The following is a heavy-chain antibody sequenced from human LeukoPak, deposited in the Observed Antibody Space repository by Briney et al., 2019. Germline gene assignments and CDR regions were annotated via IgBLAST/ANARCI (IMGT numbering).Heavy chain of an antibody. Sequence: SETLSLTCTVSGGSISSGSYYWSWIRQPAGKGLEWIGRIYTSGSTNYNPSLKSRVTISVDTSKNQFSLKLSSVTAADTAVYYCARVPAVRVYYYYMDVWGKGTTVTVSS. CDR3: ARVPAVRVYYYYMDV. V-gene: IGHV4-61*02. CDR1: GGSISSGSYY. J-gene: IGHJ6*03. CDR2: IYTSGST. D-gene: IGHD2-2*01.